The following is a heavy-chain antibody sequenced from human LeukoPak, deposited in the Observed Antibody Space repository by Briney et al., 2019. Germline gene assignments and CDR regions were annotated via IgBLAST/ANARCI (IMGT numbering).Heavy chain of an antibody. CDR3: ARNMYYYDSSGIGTDNFDY. J-gene: IGHJ4*02. V-gene: IGHV1-46*01. CDR1: GYTFTSYY. Sequence: ASVKVSCKXSGYTFTSYYMHWVRQAPGQGLEWMGIINPSGGSTSYAQKFQGRVTMTRDTSTSTVYMELSSLRSEDTAVYYCARNMYYYDSSGIGTDNFDYWGQGTLVTVSS. CDR2: INPSGGST. D-gene: IGHD3-22*01.